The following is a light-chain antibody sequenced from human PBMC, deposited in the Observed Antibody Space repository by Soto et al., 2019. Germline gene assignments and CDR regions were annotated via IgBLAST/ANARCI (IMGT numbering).Light chain of an antibody. CDR3: QQSYSTSAT. CDR1: QSISSY. CDR2: AAS. V-gene: IGKV1-39*01. Sequence: DIQMTQSPYSLSASVGDRVTITCRASQSISSYLNWYQQKPGKAPKLLIYAASSLQSGVPSRFSGSGSGTDFTLTISSLQPEDFATYYCQQSYSTSATFGPGTKVDIK. J-gene: IGKJ3*01.